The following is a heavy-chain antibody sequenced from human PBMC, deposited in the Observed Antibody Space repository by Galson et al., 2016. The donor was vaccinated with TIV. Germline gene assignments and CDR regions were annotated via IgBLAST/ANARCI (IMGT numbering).Heavy chain of an antibody. CDR2: IDPNSGGT. CDR1: GYTFINYY. CDR3: ARPPYCGGDCYKYDH. V-gene: IGHV1-46*01. J-gene: IGHJ4*02. Sequence: SVKVSCKASGYTFINYYMHWVRQAPGQGLEWVGVIDPNSGGTTYSQKFQGRVTITWDTSASTAYMELSGLRFEDTAVYYCARPPYCGGDCYKYDHWGQGTRVTVYS. D-gene: IGHD2-21*01.